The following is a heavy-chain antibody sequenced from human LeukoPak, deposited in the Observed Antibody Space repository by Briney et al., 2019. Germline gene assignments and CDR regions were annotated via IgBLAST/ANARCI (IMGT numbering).Heavy chain of an antibody. V-gene: IGHV4-59*01. CDR3: ARASRSRIDY. J-gene: IGHJ4*02. CDR1: GGSISSYY. Sequence: SETLSLTCTVSGGSISSYYWSWIRQPPGKGLEWIGYIYYSGTTNYNPSLKSRVTISVDTSKNQFSLKLSSVTAADTAVYYCARASRSRIDYWGQGTLVTVSS. CDR2: IYYSGTT.